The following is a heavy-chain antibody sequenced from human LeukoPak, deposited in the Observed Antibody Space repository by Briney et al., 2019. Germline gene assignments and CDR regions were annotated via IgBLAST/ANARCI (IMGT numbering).Heavy chain of an antibody. D-gene: IGHD3-3*01. V-gene: IGHV4-4*07. CDR2: IYTSGST. J-gene: IGHJ4*02. Sequence: SETLSLTCTVSGGSISSYYWSWIRQPAGKGLEWIGRIYTSGSTNYNPSLKSRVTMSVDTSKNQFPLKLSSVTAADTAVYYCARLYYDFWSGYSYYFDYWGQGTLVTVSS. CDR1: GGSISSYY. CDR3: ARLYYDFWSGYSYYFDY.